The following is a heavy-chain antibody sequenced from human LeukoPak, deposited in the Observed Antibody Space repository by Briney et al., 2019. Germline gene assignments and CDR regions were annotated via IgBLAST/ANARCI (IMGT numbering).Heavy chain of an antibody. V-gene: IGHV3-66*02. Sequence: GGSLRLSCAASGFTVSSNYMSWVRQAPGKGLEWVSVIYSGGSTYYADSVKGRFTISRDNSKNTLYLQMNSLRAEDTAVYYCARVRGSPWGYYDSSGYYHFDYWGQGTLVTVSS. CDR1: GFTVSSNY. J-gene: IGHJ4*02. CDR2: IYSGGST. CDR3: ARVRGSPWGYYDSSGYYHFDY. D-gene: IGHD3-22*01.